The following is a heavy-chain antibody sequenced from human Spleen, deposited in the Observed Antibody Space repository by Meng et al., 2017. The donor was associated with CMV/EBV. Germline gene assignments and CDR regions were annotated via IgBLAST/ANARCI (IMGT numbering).Heavy chain of an antibody. CDR3: ASSSMTTMTVAPDPTIDF. J-gene: IGHJ4*02. CDR1: IDSGDYW. D-gene: IGHD6-19*01. V-gene: IGHV4-30-4*01. CDR2: IYYSGNM. Sequence: IDSGDYWWSWVRQPPGKGLEWIGYIYYSGNMNYNPSLKSRVSISMDTSKSQFSLNLRSVTAADTAVYYCASSSMTTMTVAPDPTIDFWGQGTLVTVSS.